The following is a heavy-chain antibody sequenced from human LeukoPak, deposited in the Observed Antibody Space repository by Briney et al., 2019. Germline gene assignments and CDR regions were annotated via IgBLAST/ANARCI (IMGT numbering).Heavy chain of an antibody. V-gene: IGHV3-23*01. D-gene: IGHD2-2*01. Sequence: GGSLRFSCAASGFTFSSYAMSWVRQAPGKGLEWVSAISGSGGSTYYADSVKGRFTISRDNSKNTLYLQMNSLRAEDTAVYYCAKDGDIVVVPAAMPHYYFDYWGQGTLVTVSS. CDR1: GFTFSSYA. J-gene: IGHJ4*02. CDR3: AKDGDIVVVPAAMPHYYFDY. CDR2: ISGSGGST.